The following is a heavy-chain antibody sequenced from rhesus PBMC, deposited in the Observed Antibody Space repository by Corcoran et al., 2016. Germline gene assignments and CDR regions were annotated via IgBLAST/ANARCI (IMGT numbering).Heavy chain of an antibody. V-gene: IGHV4-173*01. CDR2: IYGSSGST. J-gene: IGHJ4*01. CDR1: GCSIRRKY. CDR3: ARGRYSGSWNPFDY. Sequence: QLQLQESGPGLVKPSATLSLTCAVSGCSIRRKYWSWLRQPPGKGLEWIGRIYGSSGSTDYNPSLKSRVTIATDTSKNHFSLKLSAVTAADTAVYYCARGRYSGSWNPFDYWGQGVLVTVSS. D-gene: IGHD6-25*01.